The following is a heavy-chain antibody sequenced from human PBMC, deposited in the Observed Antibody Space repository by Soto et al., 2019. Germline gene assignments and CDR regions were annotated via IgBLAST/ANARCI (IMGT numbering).Heavy chain of an antibody. CDR2: IRGSGGST. CDR3: VKDVVRGVIPGNY. V-gene: IGHV3-23*01. CDR1: GFTFSSYA. D-gene: IGHD3-10*01. J-gene: IGHJ4*02. Sequence: EVQLLESGGGLVQPGGSLRLSCAASGFTFSSYAMSWVRQAPGKGLERFSAIRGSGGSTYYADSVKGRFTISRDNCKNTLYLQMNSLRAEDTAVYYCVKDVVRGVIPGNYWGQGTLVTVAS.